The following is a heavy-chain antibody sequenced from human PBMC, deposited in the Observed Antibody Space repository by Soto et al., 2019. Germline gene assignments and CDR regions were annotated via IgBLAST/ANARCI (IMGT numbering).Heavy chain of an antibody. D-gene: IGHD2-15*01. CDR2: SYHSGST. CDR3: ARESGRSQSYYYYGYGMDV. V-gene: IGHV4-38-2*02. CDR1: GFSISSGYF. J-gene: IGHJ6*02. Sequence: KSSETLSLTCVVSGFSISSGYFWGWIRQPPGKGLEWIGSSYHSGSTYYNPSLKSRVTISMDTSKNQFSLKLSSVTAADTAVYYCARESGRSQSYYYYGYGMDVWGQGTKVTVSS.